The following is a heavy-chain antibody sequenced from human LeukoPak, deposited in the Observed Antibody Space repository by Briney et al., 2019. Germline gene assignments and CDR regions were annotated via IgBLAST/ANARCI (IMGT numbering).Heavy chain of an antibody. V-gene: IGHV1-46*01. CDR1: GYTFTSYY. CDR2: INPSGGST. D-gene: IGHD6-19*01. Sequence: ASVKVSCKASGYTFTSYYMHWVRQAPGQGLEWMGIINPSGGSTSYAQKFQGRVTITRDTSTSTVFMELSSLRSEDTAVYYCARAASIAVAPFDYWGQGTLVTVSS. CDR3: ARAASIAVAPFDY. J-gene: IGHJ4*02.